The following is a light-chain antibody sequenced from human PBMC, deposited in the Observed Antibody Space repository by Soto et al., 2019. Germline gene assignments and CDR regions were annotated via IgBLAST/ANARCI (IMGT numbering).Light chain of an antibody. V-gene: IGLV1-44*01. CDR2: SNN. J-gene: IGLJ1*01. Sequence: QSVLTQPPSASGTPGQRVTISCSGSSSNIGINTVNWYQQLPGTAPKLLIYSNNQRPSGVPDRFSGSKSGTSAFLAVSGRQSEDEADYYCAAGDDSLNGYVFGTGTKLTVL. CDR1: SSNIGINT. CDR3: AAGDDSLNGYV.